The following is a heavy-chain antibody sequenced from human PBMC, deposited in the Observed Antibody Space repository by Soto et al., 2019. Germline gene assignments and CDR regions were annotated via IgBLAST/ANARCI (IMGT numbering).Heavy chain of an antibody. J-gene: IGHJ6*02. CDR1: CGSFSGYY. CDR3: ARGLYCSGGSCYSLWYYYGMDV. D-gene: IGHD2-15*01. Sequence: PSETLSLPSAVYCGSFSGYYCSRIRQPPGKGLEWIGEINHSGSTNYNPSLKSRVTISVDTSKNQFSLKLRSVTAADTAVYYCARGLYCSGGSCYSLWYYYGMDVWGQGTTVTVS. V-gene: IGHV4-34*01. CDR2: INHSGST.